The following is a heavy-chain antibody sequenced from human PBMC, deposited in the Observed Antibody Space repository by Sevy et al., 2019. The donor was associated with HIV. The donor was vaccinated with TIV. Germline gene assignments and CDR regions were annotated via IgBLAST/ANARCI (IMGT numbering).Heavy chain of an antibody. D-gene: IGHD2-15*01. CDR1: GFSVSSHA. CDR2: KSYDGSSK. CDR3: SRDAGYSVGWYPSDY. V-gene: IGHV3-30-3*01. Sequence: GGSLRLSCAASGFSVSSHAMHWVRQAPGKGLEWVALKSYDGSSKYYSDSVKGRLTISRDNSKNTLYLQMNSLRPEDTALYYCSRDAGYSVGWYPSDYWGQGTLVTVSS. J-gene: IGHJ4*02.